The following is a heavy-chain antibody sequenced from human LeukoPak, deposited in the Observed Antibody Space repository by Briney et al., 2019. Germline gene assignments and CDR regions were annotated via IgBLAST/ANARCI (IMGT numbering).Heavy chain of an antibody. CDR2: INYRGGT. J-gene: IGHJ4*02. CDR3: ARHGDGGTYPLDY. D-gene: IGHD1-26*01. Sequence: SETLSLICTVSGGSINGYHWSWIRQPPGKGPEWLGHINYRGGTTYNPSLKSRITLFVDTSKRQFSPKLTSVTAADTAMYYCARHGDGGTYPLDYWGRGTLVTVSS. V-gene: IGHV4-59*08. CDR1: GGSINGYH.